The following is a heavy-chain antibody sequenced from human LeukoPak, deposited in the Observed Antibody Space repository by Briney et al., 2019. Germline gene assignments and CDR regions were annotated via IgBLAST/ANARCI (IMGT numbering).Heavy chain of an antibody. CDR2: ITSSSHI. J-gene: IGHJ4*02. CDR1: GFTFSPYS. V-gene: IGHV3-21*04. CDR3: ASGGNWGPNPFDY. Sequence: GGSLRLSCAASGFTFSPYSMNWVRQAPGKGLEWVSSITSSSHIYYADSVEGRFTISRDNSKNTLYLQMNSLRAEDTAVYYCASGGNWGPNPFDYWGQGTLVTVSS. D-gene: IGHD7-27*01.